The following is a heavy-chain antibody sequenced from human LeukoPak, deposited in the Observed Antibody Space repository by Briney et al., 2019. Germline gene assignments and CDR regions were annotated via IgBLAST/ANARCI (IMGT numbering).Heavy chain of an antibody. CDR1: GFTFSSYE. CDR2: ISSSGSTI. CDR3: ARARDAFDI. Sequence: GGSLRLSCAASGFTFSSYEMNWVRQAPGKGLEWDSYISSSGSTIYYADSVKGRFTISRDNAKNSLYLQMNSLRGEDTAVYYCARARDAFDIWGQGTMVTVSS. V-gene: IGHV3-48*03. J-gene: IGHJ3*02.